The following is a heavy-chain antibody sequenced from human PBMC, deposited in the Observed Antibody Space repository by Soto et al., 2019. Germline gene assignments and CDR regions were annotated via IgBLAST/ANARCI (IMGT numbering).Heavy chain of an antibody. V-gene: IGHV3-23*01. CDR2: ISGSGGST. Sequence: PGGSLRLSCAASRFTFSSYAMSWVRQAPGKGLEWVSAISGSGGSTYYADSVKGRFTISRDNSKNTLYLQMNSLRAEDTAVYYCAKDRSGSGWNECNDYWGQGTLVTVSS. CDR1: RFTFSSYA. J-gene: IGHJ4*02. CDR3: AKDRSGSGWNECNDY. D-gene: IGHD6-19*01.